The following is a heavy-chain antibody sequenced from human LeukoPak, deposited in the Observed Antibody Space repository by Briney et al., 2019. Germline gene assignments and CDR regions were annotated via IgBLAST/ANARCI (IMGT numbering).Heavy chain of an antibody. D-gene: IGHD3-3*01. CDR2: ISGSGGST. CDR3: AKAQRITISPGI. V-gene: IGHV3-23*01. J-gene: IGHJ3*02. CDR1: GFTFSSYA. Sequence: PGGSLRLSCAASGFTFSSYAMSWVRQAPGKGLEWVSAISGSGGSTYYADSVKGRFTISRDNSKNTLYLQMDSLRAEDTAVYYCAKAQRITISPGIWGQGTMVTVSS.